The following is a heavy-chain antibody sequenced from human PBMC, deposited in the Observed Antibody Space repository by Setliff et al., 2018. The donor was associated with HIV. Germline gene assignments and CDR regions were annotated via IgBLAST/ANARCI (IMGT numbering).Heavy chain of an antibody. D-gene: IGHD6-6*01. CDR2: IYYTGSI. V-gene: IGHV4-59*08. Sequence: SETLSLTCSVSGGSISSHYWSWIRQPPGKELEWIGYIYYTGSINYNPSLKSRVIISVDTSKNQFSLNLTSVTAADTAVYYCARIAADYYYYYMDVWGKGTTVTVSS. CDR1: GGSISSHY. J-gene: IGHJ6*03. CDR3: ARIAADYYYYYMDV.